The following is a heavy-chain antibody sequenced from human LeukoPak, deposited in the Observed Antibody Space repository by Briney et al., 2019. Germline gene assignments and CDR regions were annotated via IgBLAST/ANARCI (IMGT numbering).Heavy chain of an antibody. CDR2: ISSSSSTI. J-gene: IGHJ4*02. Sequence: GGSLRLSCAASGFTFSSYSMNWVRQAPGKGLEWVSYISSSSSTIYYADSVKGRFTISRDNAKNSLYLQMNSLRVEDTAVYYCAREGRPFSTSSPLDYWGQGTLVTVSS. CDR3: AREGRPFSTSSPLDY. D-gene: IGHD6-6*01. CDR1: GFTFSSYS. V-gene: IGHV3-48*01.